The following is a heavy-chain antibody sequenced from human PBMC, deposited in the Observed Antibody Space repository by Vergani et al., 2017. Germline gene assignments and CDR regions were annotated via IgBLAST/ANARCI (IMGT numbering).Heavy chain of an antibody. CDR1: GYTFTSYG. CDR3: ARDQSPAITRAPRYYYYYGMDV. J-gene: IGHJ6*02. V-gene: IGHV1-18*01. Sequence: QVQLVQSGAEVKKPGASVKVSCKASGYTFTSYGISWVRQAPGQGLEWMGWISAYNGNTNYAQKLQGRVTMTTDTSPSTAYMELRSLRPDDTAVYYCARDQSPAITRAPRYYYYYGMDVWGQGTTVTVSS. CDR2: ISAYNGNT. D-gene: IGHD2-2*01.